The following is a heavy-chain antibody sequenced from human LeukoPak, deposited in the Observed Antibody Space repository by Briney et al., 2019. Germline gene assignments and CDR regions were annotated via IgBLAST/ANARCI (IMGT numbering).Heavy chain of an antibody. Sequence: ASVKVSCKASGYTFTSYGISWVRQAPGQGLEWMGWISATKGNTKYSQKFQGRVTITRDTSASTAYMELSSLRSEDTAVYYCARDPYSSSWSSIYYFDYWGQGTLVTVSS. V-gene: IGHV1-18*01. CDR3: ARDPYSSSWSSIYYFDY. CDR1: GYTFTSYG. D-gene: IGHD6-13*01. CDR2: ISATKGNT. J-gene: IGHJ4*02.